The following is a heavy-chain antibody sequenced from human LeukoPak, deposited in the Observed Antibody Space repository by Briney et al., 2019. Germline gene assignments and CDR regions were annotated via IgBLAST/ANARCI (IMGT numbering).Heavy chain of an antibody. Sequence: GGSLRLSCAASGFSFSSYGMYWVRQAPRKGLELVANIKQDCSEKYYVDSSMSRFTISRDNAKKSLYLQMNSLRAEDTDVYYCARLSEIPVFGVVTKSTSYFDYWGQGTLVTVSS. CDR2: IKQDCSEK. CDR1: GFSFSSYG. CDR3: ARLSEIPVFGVVTKSTSYFDY. V-gene: IGHV3-7*01. J-gene: IGHJ4*02. D-gene: IGHD3-3*01.